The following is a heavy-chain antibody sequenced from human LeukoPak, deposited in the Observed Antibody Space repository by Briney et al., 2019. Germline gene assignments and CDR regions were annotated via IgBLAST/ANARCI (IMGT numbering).Heavy chain of an antibody. Sequence: KPSETLSLTCTVSGGSISSSSYYWGWIRQPPGEGLKWIGSIHYSGSTYYNPSLKSRVTISVDTSKNQFSLKLSSVTAADTAVYYCARDFTRSSGGIGVFDYWGQGTLVTVSS. CDR1: GGSISSSSYY. D-gene: IGHD2-15*01. CDR2: IHYSGST. CDR3: ARDFTRSSGGIGVFDY. J-gene: IGHJ4*02. V-gene: IGHV4-39*07.